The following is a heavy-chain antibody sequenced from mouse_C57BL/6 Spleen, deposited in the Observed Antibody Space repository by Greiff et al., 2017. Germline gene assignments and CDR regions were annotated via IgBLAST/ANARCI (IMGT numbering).Heavy chain of an antibody. CDR3: ARGRYYGSGPWYFDV. V-gene: IGHV3-6*01. J-gene: IGHJ1*03. CDR1: GYSITSGYY. Sequence: EVQLVESGPGLVKPSQSLSLTCSVTGYSITSGYYWNWIRQFPGNKLEWMGYIRYDGSNNYNPSLKNRISITRDTSKNQCCLKLNTVTTEDTATYDCARGRYYGSGPWYFDVWGTGTTVTGSS. D-gene: IGHD1-1*01. CDR2: IRYDGSN.